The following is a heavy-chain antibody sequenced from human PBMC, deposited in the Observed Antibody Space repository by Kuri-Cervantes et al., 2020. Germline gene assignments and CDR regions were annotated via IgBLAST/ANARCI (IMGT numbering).Heavy chain of an antibody. CDR1: GFSLSNARMG. CDR3: AHSQITMVQGVINKPRAVGAFDI. CDR2: IFSNDEK. V-gene: IGHV2-26*01. J-gene: IGHJ3*02. D-gene: IGHD3-10*01. Sequence: SGPTLVKPTETLTLTCTVSGFSLSNARMGVSWIRQPPGKALEWLAHIFSNDEKSYSTSLKSRLTISKDTSKSQVVLTMTNMDPVDTATYYCAHSQITMVQGVINKPRAVGAFDIWGQGTMVTVSS.